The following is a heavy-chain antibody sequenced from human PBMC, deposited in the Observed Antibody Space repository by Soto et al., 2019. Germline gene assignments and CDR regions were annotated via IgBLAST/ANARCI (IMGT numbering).Heavy chain of an antibody. Sequence: SETLSLTCSVSGGSISAVGHYWTWIRQPPGKGLEWIGSIYHTGSTYYSKSLRSRLTMSVDTSKSQFSLRLSSVTAADTAVYYCARATGTLRSRNCDYWGQGSLVTVSS. CDR1: GGSISAVGHY. CDR3: ARATGTLRSRNCDY. V-gene: IGHV4-31*03. J-gene: IGHJ4*02. CDR2: IYHTGST. D-gene: IGHD1-1*01.